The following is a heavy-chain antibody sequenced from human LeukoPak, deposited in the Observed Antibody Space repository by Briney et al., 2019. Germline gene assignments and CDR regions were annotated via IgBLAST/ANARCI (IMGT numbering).Heavy chain of an antibody. Sequence: SETLSLTCTVSGGSISSYYWSWIRQPPGKGLEWIGYISYSGSTNYNTSLKSRVTISKDTSKNQFSLKLSSVTAADTAVYYCAGVLLQSYFDYWGQGTLVTVSS. V-gene: IGHV4-59*01. J-gene: IGHJ4*02. CDR3: AGVLLQSYFDY. D-gene: IGHD2-21*02. CDR1: GGSISSYY. CDR2: ISYSGST.